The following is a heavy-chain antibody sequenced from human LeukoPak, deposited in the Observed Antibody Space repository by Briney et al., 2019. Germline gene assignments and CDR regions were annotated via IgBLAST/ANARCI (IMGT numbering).Heavy chain of an antibody. CDR2: IIPIFGTA. V-gene: IGHV1-69*05. CDR1: GGTFSSYA. CDR3: ASRPAVAGKGDFDY. J-gene: IGHJ4*02. D-gene: IGHD6-19*01. Sequence: ASVNVSCKASGGTFSSYAISWVRQAPGQGLEWMGGIIPIFGTANYAQKFQGRVTITTDESTSTAYMELSSLRSEDTAVYYCASRPAVAGKGDFDYWGQGTLVTVSS.